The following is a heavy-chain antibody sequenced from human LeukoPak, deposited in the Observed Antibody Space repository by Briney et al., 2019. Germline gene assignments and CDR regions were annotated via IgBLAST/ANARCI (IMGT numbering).Heavy chain of an antibody. Sequence: ASETLSLTCTVSGGSISSSSYYWGWIRQPPGKGLEWIGSIYYSGSTYYNPSLKSRVTISVDTSKNQFSLKLSSVTAADTAVYYCARLGYCSGGSCYSTVPNWFDPWGQGTLVTVSS. J-gene: IGHJ5*02. V-gene: IGHV4-39*01. CDR1: GGSISSSSYY. CDR2: IYYSGST. CDR3: ARLGYCSGGSCYSTVPNWFDP. D-gene: IGHD2-15*01.